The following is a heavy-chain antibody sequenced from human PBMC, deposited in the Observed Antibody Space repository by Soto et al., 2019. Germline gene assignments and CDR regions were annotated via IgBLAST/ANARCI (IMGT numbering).Heavy chain of an antibody. V-gene: IGHV1-18*01. CDR2: SSPHNFNT. J-gene: IGHJ4*02. CDR1: GYTFTHFY. D-gene: IGHD3-9*01. Sequence: QVQLEQSGAEVKKPGDSVKVSCKASGYTFTHFYFTWVRQAPGQGLEWMGASSPHNFNTNYAQKFRGRVTLTTEKSTNTAYMDLRSLTSDDTAVYYCARDEGGYDILTGYYKAHHFDYWGQGVPVTVSS. CDR3: ARDEGGYDILTGYYKAHHFDY.